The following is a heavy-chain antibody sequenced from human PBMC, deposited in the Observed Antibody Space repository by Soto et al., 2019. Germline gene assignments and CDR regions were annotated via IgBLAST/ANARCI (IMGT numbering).Heavy chain of an antibody. CDR2: ISSSSSYI. D-gene: IGHD2-15*01. J-gene: IGHJ6*02. V-gene: IGHV3-21*01. CDR3: ARDLRSPARYIVVVVAAIHNGMDV. Sequence: PGGSLRLSCAASGFTFSSYSMNWVRQAPGKGLEWVSSISSSSSYIYYADSVKGRFTISRDDAKNSLYLQMNSLRAEDTAVYYCARDLRSPARYIVVVVAAIHNGMDVWGQGTTVTVSS. CDR1: GFTFSSYS.